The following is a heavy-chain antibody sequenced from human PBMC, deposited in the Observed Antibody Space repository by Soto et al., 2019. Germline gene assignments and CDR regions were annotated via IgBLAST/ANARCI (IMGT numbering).Heavy chain of an antibody. Sequence: GASVKVSCKASGYTFTSYAMHWVRQAPGQRLEWMGWINAGNGNTKYSQKFQGRVTITRDTSASTAYMELSSLRSEDTAVYYCARGRHYYYDSSGYSPPLDGFDPCGQGTLVTVSA. CDR1: GYTFTSYA. CDR3: ARGRHYYYDSSGYSPPLDGFDP. J-gene: IGHJ5*02. V-gene: IGHV1-3*01. CDR2: INAGNGNT. D-gene: IGHD3-22*01.